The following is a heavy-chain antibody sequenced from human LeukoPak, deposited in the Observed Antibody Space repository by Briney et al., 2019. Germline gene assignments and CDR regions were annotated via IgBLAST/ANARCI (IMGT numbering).Heavy chain of an antibody. D-gene: IGHD6-13*01. CDR1: GFTFSNYG. CDR2: ISYDGSNK. V-gene: IGHV3-30*18. CDR3: AKDLFAPGGSWAQG. J-gene: IGHJ4*02. Sequence: QPGGSLRLSCAASGFTFSNYGMHWVRQAPGKGLEWVALISYDGSNKYYADSVKGRFTISRDNSKNTLDLQMNSLRAEDTAVYYCAKDLFAPGGSWAQGWGQGTLVTVSS.